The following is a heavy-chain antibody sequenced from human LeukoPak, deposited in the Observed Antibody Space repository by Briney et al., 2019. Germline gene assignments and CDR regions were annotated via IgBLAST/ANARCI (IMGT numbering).Heavy chain of an antibody. V-gene: IGHV3-7*01. CDR2: INEVGSEI. D-gene: IGHD2-8*01. CDR3: ATGVYYFDN. CDR1: GFIFNYYW. J-gene: IGHJ4*02. Sequence: GGSLRLSCAASGFIFNYYWMSWVRRAPNKGLEWVANINEVGSEIYYLDSVKGRFTISRDNAKNSLYLQMNSLRAEDTAVYYCATGVYYFDNWGQGTLVTVSS.